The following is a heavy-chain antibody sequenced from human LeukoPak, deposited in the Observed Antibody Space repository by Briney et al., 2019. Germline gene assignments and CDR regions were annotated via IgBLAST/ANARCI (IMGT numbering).Heavy chain of an antibody. CDR1: GYTFTSYG. CDR2: ISAYNGNT. D-gene: IGHD4-17*01. Sequence: ASMKVSCKASGYTFTSYGISWVRQAPGQGLEWRGWISAYNGNTNYAQTLQGRVTMTTDTSTSTAYMELRSLRADDPAVYYCARDLGASTVIFFDFWGQGTLVTVSS. V-gene: IGHV1-18*01. CDR3: ARDLGASTVIFFDF. J-gene: IGHJ4*02.